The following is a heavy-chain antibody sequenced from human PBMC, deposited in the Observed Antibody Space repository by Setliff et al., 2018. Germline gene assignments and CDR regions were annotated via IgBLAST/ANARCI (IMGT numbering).Heavy chain of an antibody. D-gene: IGHD3-10*01. CDR2: IDPSGNT. CDR3: ARSLGSGSYYNSRPFYSDY. J-gene: IGHJ4*02. Sequence: SETLSLTCTVSGGSISSGSNYWSWIRQPAGRGLEWIGHIDPSGNTNSHPSLKSRVTISGDTSRNQFSLKLTSVTAADTAVYFCARSLGSGSYYNSRPFYSDYWGQGTLVTVSS. CDR1: GGSISSGSNY. V-gene: IGHV4-61*09.